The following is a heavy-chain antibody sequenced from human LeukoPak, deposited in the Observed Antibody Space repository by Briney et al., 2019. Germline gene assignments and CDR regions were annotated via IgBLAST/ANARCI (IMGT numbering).Heavy chain of an antibody. CDR3: ARLYDSSGYYYVGYYYMDV. CDR2: ISGSGGST. CDR1: GFTFSSYA. Sequence: PGGSLRLSCAASGFTFSSYAMSWVRQAPGKGLEWVSAISGSGGSTYYADSVKGRFTISRDNSKNTLYLQMNSLRAEDTAVYYCARLYDSSGYYYVGYYYMDVWGKGTTVTISS. V-gene: IGHV3-23*01. D-gene: IGHD3-22*01. J-gene: IGHJ6*03.